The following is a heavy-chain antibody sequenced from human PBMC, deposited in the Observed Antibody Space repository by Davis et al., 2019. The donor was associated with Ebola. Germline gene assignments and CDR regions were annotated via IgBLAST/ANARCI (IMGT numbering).Heavy chain of an antibody. J-gene: IGHJ4*02. Sequence: PGGSLRLSCAASGYTFTGYYMHWVRQAPGQGLEWMGWINPNSGGTNYAQKFQGRVTMTRDTSISTAYMELSRLRSDDTAVYYCARVPDPVSNFDYWGQGTLVTVSS. CDR3: ARVPDPVSNFDY. CDR1: GYTFTGYY. D-gene: IGHD6-13*01. V-gene: IGHV1-2*02. CDR2: INPNSGGT.